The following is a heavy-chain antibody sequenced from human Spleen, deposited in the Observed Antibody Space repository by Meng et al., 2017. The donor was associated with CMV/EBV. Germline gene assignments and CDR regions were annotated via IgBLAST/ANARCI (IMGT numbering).Heavy chain of an antibody. D-gene: IGHD5-18*01. CDR1: GGSFSGYY. CDR3: ARELKGGYRYSFPFDS. V-gene: IGHV4-34*01. Sequence: YGGSFSGYYWNWIRQSPGKGLEWIGEINRSGNTNYSPSLKSRVTISVDTSKNQFFLKLSSVTAADTALYYCARELKGGYRYSFPFDSWGQGTLVTVSS. CDR2: INRSGNT. J-gene: IGHJ4*02.